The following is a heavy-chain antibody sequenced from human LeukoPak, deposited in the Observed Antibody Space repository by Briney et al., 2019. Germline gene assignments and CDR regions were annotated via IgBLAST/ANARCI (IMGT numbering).Heavy chain of an antibody. V-gene: IGHV3-43*02. CDR3: AKDLYLSGRSVYYAMDV. J-gene: IGHJ6*02. CDR2: ISGDGGST. CDR1: GFTFYDYA. Sequence: GGSLRLSCAASGFTFYDYAMHWVRQAPGKGLEWVSLISGDGGSTYYPDSVKGRFTISRDNSKNSLYLQMSSLRTEDTAFYFCAKDLYLSGRSVYYAMDVWGQGTTVTVSS. D-gene: IGHD3-10*01.